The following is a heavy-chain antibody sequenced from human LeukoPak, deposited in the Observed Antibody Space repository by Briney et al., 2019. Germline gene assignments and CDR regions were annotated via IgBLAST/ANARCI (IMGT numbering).Heavy chain of an antibody. CDR2: INHSGST. D-gene: IGHD3-3*01. Sequence: SETLSLTCAVYGGSFSGYYWSWIRQPPGKGLEWIGEINHSGSTNYNPSPKSRVTISVDTSKNQFSLKLSSVTAADTAVYYCARRTYYDFWSGYPRFDYWGQGTLVTVSS. CDR1: GGSFSGYY. CDR3: ARRTYYDFWSGYPRFDY. J-gene: IGHJ4*02. V-gene: IGHV4-34*01.